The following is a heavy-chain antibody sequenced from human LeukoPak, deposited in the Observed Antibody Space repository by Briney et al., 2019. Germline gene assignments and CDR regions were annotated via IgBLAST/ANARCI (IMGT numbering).Heavy chain of an antibody. Sequence: SETLSLTCTVSGGYISSYYWSWIRQPPGKGLEWIGYIYYSGSTNYNPSLKSRVTISVDTSKNQFSLKLSSVTAADTAVYYCATNSYDLGAFDIWGQGTMVTVSS. V-gene: IGHV4-59*01. J-gene: IGHJ3*02. D-gene: IGHD5-18*01. CDR3: ATNSYDLGAFDI. CDR1: GGYISSYY. CDR2: IYYSGST.